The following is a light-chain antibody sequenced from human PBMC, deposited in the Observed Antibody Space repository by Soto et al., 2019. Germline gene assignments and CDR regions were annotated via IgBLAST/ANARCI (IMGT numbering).Light chain of an antibody. CDR2: DAS. CDR3: QRPSRCPRT. J-gene: IGKJ4*01. V-gene: IGKV3-11*01. CDR1: QSISTY. Sequence: TGLIQNEPTLSLSQGGRDTLSCRASQSISTYLAWYQQKPGQAPRLLIYDASYRATGIPARFSGSGSGTDFTLTISSRDPEYFAVYYCQRPSRCPRTFGGGTKVDIK.